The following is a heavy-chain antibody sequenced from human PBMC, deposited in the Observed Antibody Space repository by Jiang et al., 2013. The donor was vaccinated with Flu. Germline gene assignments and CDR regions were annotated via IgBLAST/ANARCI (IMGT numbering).Heavy chain of an antibody. D-gene: IGHD3-22*01. J-gene: IGHJ4*02. V-gene: IGHV3-23*01. CDR3: AKLTSSGYYYGRLDY. CDR2: ISASGGST. CDR1: GFTFSNYA. Sequence: QLLESGGGLVQPGGSLRLSCAASGFTFSNYAMSWVRQSPGKGLEWVSAISASGGSTDYADSVKGRFTVSRDYSKNTLYLQMNSLRGDDTAVYYCAKLTSSGYYYGRLDYWGQGTLVTVSS.